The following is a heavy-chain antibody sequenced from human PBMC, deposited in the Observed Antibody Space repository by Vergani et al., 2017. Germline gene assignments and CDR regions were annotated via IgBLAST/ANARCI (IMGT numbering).Heavy chain of an antibody. CDR1: GDSVSSNSAA. CDR2: TYYRSKWYN. D-gene: IGHD6-19*01. J-gene: IGHJ5*02. Sequence: QVQLQQSGPGLVKPSQTLSLTCAISGDSVSSNSAAWNWIRQSPSRGLEWLGRTYYRSKWYNDYAVSVKSRITINPDTSKNQFSLQLNSMTPEDTAVYYCARDHQLVSYSSGWYSIFRFDPWGQGTLVTVSS. CDR3: ARDHQLVSYSSGWYSIFRFDP. V-gene: IGHV6-1*01.